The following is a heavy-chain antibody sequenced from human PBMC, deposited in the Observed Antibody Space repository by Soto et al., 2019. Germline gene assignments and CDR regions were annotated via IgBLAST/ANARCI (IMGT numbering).Heavy chain of an antibody. Sequence: QVQLVQSGAEVKKPGSSVKVSCKASGGTFRNYAISWVRQAPGQGLVWMGGIIPMFGSAIYAQKFQGRVTINADESTSTAYMELGRLRSDDTAVYYCARDRGDYFGSGTHDYWGQGTLVTVSS. CDR3: ARDRGDYFGSGTHDY. CDR2: IIPMFGSA. CDR1: GGTFRNYA. J-gene: IGHJ4*02. V-gene: IGHV1-69*12. D-gene: IGHD3-10*01.